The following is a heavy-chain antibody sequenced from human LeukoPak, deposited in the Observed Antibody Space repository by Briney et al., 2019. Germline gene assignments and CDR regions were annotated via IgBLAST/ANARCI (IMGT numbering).Heavy chain of an antibody. J-gene: IGHJ4*02. Sequence: GGSLRLSCAASGFTFDDYAMHWVRQAPGKGLEWVSGISWNSGCIGYADSVKGRFTISRDNAKNSLYLQMNSLRAEDTALYYCAKDMGVGYSYGPFGYWGQGTLVTVSS. V-gene: IGHV3-9*01. CDR1: GFTFDDYA. D-gene: IGHD5-18*01. CDR2: ISWNSGCI. CDR3: AKDMGVGYSYGPFGY.